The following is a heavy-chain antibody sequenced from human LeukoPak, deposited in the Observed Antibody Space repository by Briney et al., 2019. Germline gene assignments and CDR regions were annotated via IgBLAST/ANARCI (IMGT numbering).Heavy chain of an antibody. CDR3: ATELWLPAFDI. CDR1: GFTFSSYS. D-gene: IGHD5-24*01. J-gene: IGHJ3*02. V-gene: IGHV3-48*01. Sequence: GGSLRLSCAASGFTFSSYSMNWVRQAPGKGLEWVSYISSSSSTIYYADSVKGRFTISRDNAKNSLYLQMNSLRAEDTAVYYCATELWLPAFDIWGQGTMVTVSS. CDR2: ISSSSSTI.